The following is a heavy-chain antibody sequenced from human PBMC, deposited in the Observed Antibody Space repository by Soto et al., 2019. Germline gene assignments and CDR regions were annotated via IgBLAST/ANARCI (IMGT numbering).Heavy chain of an antibody. CDR1: GFTFSSYG. Sequence: QVQLVESGGGVVQPGRSLRLSCAASGFTFSSYGMHWARQAPGKGLEWVAVISYDGSNKYYADSVKGRFTISRDNSKNTLYLQMNSLRAEDTAVYYCAKDSGRNYYDSRGIFDYWGQGTLVTVSS. J-gene: IGHJ4*02. V-gene: IGHV3-30*18. CDR3: AKDSGRNYYDSRGIFDY. D-gene: IGHD3-22*01. CDR2: ISYDGSNK.